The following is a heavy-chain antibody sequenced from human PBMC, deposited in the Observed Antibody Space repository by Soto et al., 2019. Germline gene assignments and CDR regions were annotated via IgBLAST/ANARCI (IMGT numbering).Heavy chain of an antibody. CDR1: GYTFMNHA. CDR2: INAGVGNT. V-gene: IGHV1-3*01. D-gene: IGHD3-10*01. Sequence: ASVKVSCKTSGYTFMNHAIHWVRQAPGQRLQWMGWINAGVGNTKYSQKLQGRVTVTMNTSASIVYMELSSLSSEDTAVYFCARGYHASGSFYDFNYWGQGSLVTVSS. J-gene: IGHJ4*02. CDR3: ARGYHASGSFYDFNY.